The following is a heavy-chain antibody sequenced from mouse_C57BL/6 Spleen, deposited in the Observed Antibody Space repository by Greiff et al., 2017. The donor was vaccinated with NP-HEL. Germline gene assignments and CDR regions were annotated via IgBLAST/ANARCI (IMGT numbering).Heavy chain of an antibody. CDR2: INPNNGGT. CDR3: ARSKGYYSNGYFDY. D-gene: IGHD2-5*01. Sequence: EVQLQQSGPELVKPGASVKISCKASGYTFTDYYMNWVKQSHGKSLEWIGDINPNNGGTSYNQKFKGKATLTVDKSSSTAYMELRSLTSEDSAVYYCARSKGYYSNGYFDYWGQGTTLTVSS. V-gene: IGHV1-26*01. CDR1: GYTFTDYY. J-gene: IGHJ2*01.